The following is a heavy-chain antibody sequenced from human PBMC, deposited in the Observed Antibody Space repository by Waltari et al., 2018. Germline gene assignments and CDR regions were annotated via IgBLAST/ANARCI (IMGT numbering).Heavy chain of an antibody. D-gene: IGHD3-22*01. J-gene: IGHJ4*02. CDR3: ARVRYYYDSSGYYYYFDY. CDR1: GGTFSSYA. Sequence: QVQLVQSGAEVKKPGSSVKVSCKASGGTFSSYAISWLRQASGQGLEWMGGIIPILGIANYAQKFQGRVTITADESTSTAYMELSSLRSEDTAVYYCARVRYYYDSSGYYYYFDYWGQGTLVTVSS. V-gene: IGHV1-69*04. CDR2: IIPILGIA.